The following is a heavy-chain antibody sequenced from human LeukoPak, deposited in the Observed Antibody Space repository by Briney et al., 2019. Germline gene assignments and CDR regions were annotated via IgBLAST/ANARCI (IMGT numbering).Heavy chain of an antibody. CDR3: AKDRPQWPAQQPSDY. J-gene: IGHJ4*02. V-gene: IGHV3-23*01. CDR2: ISGSGGST. CDR1: GFTSSSYA. D-gene: IGHD6-19*01. Sequence: PGGSLRLSCAASGFTSSSYAMSWVRQAPGKGLERVSAISGSGGSTYYADSVKGRFTISRDNSKNTLYLQMNSLRAEDTAVYYCAKDRPQWPAQQPSDYWGQGTLVTVSS.